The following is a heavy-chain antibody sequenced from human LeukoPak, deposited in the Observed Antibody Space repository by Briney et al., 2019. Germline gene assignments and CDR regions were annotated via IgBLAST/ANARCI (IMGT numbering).Heavy chain of an antibody. CDR3: ARDLAGTGYDY. Sequence: AGGSLRLFCAASGFTFSSYSMNWVRQAPGKGLEWVSYISSSSSTIYYADSVKGRFTISRDNAKNSLYLQMNSLRAEDTAVYYCARDLAGTGYDYWGQGTLVTVSS. CDR2: ISSSSSTI. CDR1: GFTFSSYS. J-gene: IGHJ4*02. V-gene: IGHV3-48*01. D-gene: IGHD3/OR15-3a*01.